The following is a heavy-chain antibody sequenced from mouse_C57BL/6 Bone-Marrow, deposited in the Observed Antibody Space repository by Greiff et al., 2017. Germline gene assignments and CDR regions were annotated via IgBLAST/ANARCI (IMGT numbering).Heavy chain of an antibody. V-gene: IGHV14-4*01. CDR3: ATTEEGKDSAGSWFAY. J-gene: IGHJ3*01. D-gene: IGHD3-2*02. Sequence: EVQLQQSGAELVRPGASVKLSCTASGFNIKDYYMHWVKQRPEQGLEWIGWIDPENGDTEYASKFQGKATITAATSSNPAYLQLSSLTSEDTAVYYCATTEEGKDSAGSWFAYTGQESLLTVSA. CDR2: IDPENGDT. CDR1: GFNIKDYY.